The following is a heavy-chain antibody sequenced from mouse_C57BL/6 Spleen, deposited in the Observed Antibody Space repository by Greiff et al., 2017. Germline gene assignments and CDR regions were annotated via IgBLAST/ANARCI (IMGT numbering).Heavy chain of an antibody. J-gene: IGHJ2*01. Sequence: EVKLEESGPVLVKPGASVKMSCKASGYTFTDYYMNWVKQSHGKSLEWIGVINPYNGGTSYNQKFKGKATLTVDKSSSTAYMELNSLTSEDSAVYYCARWDYDRGGDYWGQGTTLTVSS. CDR3: ARWDYDRGGDY. CDR2: INPYNGGT. V-gene: IGHV1-19*01. CDR1: GYTFTDYY. D-gene: IGHD2-4*01.